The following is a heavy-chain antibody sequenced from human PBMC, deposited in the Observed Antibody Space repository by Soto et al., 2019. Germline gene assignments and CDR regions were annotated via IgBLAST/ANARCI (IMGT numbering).Heavy chain of an antibody. CDR3: ARVHLMTYGSRTYKSWFDP. J-gene: IGHJ5*02. CDR1: GGPINSTDYY. CDR2: IFYTGST. Sequence: SETLSLTCTVSGGPINSTDYYWSWIRQPPGRGLEWIGYIFYTGSTYYHPSLKSRVTISVDSSKNQFSMKLSSVTAADTAVYYCARVHLMTYGSRTYKSWFDPWGQGTLVTVSS. D-gene: IGHD6-13*01. V-gene: IGHV4-30-4*01.